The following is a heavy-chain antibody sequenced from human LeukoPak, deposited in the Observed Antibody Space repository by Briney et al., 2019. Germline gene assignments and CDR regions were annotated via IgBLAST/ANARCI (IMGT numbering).Heavy chain of an antibody. CDR2: IRSSGNTI. CDR3: ARDLGYSGYAMWGNFDY. J-gene: IGHJ4*02. D-gene: IGHD5-12*01. Sequence: GGSLRLSCAASGFTFSDYSMCWIRQAPGKGLEWVSYIRSSGNTIYYADSVKGRFTISRDNSKNTLYLQMNSLRAEDTAVYYCARDLGYSGYAMWGNFDYWGQGTLVSVSS. CDR1: GFTFSDYS. V-gene: IGHV3-11*04.